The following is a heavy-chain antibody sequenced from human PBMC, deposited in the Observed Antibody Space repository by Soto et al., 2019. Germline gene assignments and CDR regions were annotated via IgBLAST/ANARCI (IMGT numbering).Heavy chain of an antibody. Sequence: GSLRLSCAASGFTFSSYAMSWVRQAPGKGLEWVSAISGSGGSTYYADSVKGRFTISRDNSKNTLYLQMNSLRAEDTAVYYCAKLGPGCSSTSCYFLTYYYYGMDVWGQGTTVTVSS. CDR3: AKLGPGCSSTSCYFLTYYYYGMDV. CDR2: ISGSGGST. V-gene: IGHV3-23*01. CDR1: GFTFSSYA. D-gene: IGHD2-2*01. J-gene: IGHJ6*02.